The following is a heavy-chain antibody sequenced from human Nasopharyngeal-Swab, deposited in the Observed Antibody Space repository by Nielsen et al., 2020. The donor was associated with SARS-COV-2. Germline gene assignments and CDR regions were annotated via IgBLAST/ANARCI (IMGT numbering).Heavy chain of an antibody. CDR1: CGTFSSYS. CDR2: IIPILGIA. J-gene: IGHJ2*01. Sequence: SVMVSCNASCGTFSSYSISCVRQAPGHGLEWMGRIIPILGIANYAQKFQGRVTITADKSTSTAYMELSSLRSEDTAVYYCARRPYYYDSSGYASWYFDLWGRGTLVTVSS. D-gene: IGHD3-22*01. V-gene: IGHV1-69*02. CDR3: ARRPYYYDSSGYASWYFDL.